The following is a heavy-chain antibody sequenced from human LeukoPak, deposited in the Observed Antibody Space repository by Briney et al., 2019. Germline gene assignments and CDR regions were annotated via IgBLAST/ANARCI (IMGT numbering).Heavy chain of an antibody. J-gene: IGHJ3*02. V-gene: IGHV4-4*02. Sequence: PSETLSLTCTVSGDSINSLDLWSWVRQPPGKGLEWIGEMYLSGTTHSNPSVKSRVTISIDKSKNQFFLNLSSVTAADTAVYYCARVRSGWYAFDIWGQGTMVTVSS. CDR3: ARVRSGWYAFDI. CDR1: GDSINSLDL. D-gene: IGHD6-19*01. CDR2: MYLSGTT.